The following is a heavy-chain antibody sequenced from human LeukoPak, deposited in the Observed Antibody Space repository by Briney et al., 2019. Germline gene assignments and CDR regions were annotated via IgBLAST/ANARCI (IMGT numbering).Heavy chain of an antibody. D-gene: IGHD1-26*01. CDR2: IKQDESEK. CDR1: GFSFSNYW. CDR3: ARLVGDVTTWDC. V-gene: IGHV3-7*03. Sequence: PGGSLRLSCTASGFSFSNYWMSWVRQAPGKGLEWVASIKQDESEKYYVDSVKGRFTTSRDNAKSSLYLQMNALRGEDTAVYYCARLVGDVTTWDCWGQGTLVIVSS. J-gene: IGHJ4*02.